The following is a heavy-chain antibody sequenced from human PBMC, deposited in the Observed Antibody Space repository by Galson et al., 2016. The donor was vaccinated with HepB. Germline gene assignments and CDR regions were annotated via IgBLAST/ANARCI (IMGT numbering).Heavy chain of an antibody. V-gene: IGHV4-61*02. Sequence: TLSLTCTVSGGTISSGSHYWTWIRQPPGKGLDWIGRISTSGSSNYNPSLENRVTISVDTSKNQFSLRLRSVTAADTAVYFCAREDVVVVARSWGLSDTYYYMDVWGKGTTVIVS. CDR3: AREDVVVVARSWGLSDTYYYMDV. D-gene: IGHD2-15*01. J-gene: IGHJ6*03. CDR2: ISTSGSS. CDR1: GGTISSGSHY.